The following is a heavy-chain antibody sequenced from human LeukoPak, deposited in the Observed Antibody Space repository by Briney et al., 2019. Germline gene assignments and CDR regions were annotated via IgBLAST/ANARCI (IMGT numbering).Heavy chain of an antibody. D-gene: IGHD2-21*02. V-gene: IGHV5-51*01. CDR3: ARLSYCGGDCYYNSYFDY. CDR1: GYSFTSYW. J-gene: IGHJ4*02. Sequence: GESLQISCKGSGYSFTSYWIGWVRQMPGKGLEWMGIIYPGDSDTRYSPSFQGQVTISADKSISTAYLQWSSLKASDTAMYYCARLSYCGGDCYYNSYFDYWGQGTLVTVSS. CDR2: IYPGDSDT.